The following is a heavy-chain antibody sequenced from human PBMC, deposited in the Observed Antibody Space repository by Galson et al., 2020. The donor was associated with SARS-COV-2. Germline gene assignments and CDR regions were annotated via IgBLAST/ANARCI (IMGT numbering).Heavy chain of an antibody. CDR2: IYYSGST. J-gene: IGHJ6*02. CDR1: GGSISSGGYY. Sequence: SETLSLTCTVSGGSISSGGYYWSWIRQHPGKGLEWIGYIYYSGSTYYNPSLKSRVTISVDTSKNQFSLKLSSVTAADTAVYYCARDPRFGSHPPYYYYGMDVWGQGTTVTVSS. CDR3: ARDPRFGSHPPYYYYGMDV. V-gene: IGHV4-31*03. D-gene: IGHD3-10*01.